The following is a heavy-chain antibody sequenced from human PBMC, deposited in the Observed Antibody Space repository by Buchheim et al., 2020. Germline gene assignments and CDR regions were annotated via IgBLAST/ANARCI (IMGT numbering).Heavy chain of an antibody. CDR3: ARDGSGSYWPHYYYGMDV. J-gene: IGHJ6*02. CDR2: IKQDGSEK. V-gene: IGHV3-7*03. CDR1: GFTFSSYW. Sequence: EVQLVESGEGLVQPGGSLRLSCAASGFTFSSYWMSWVRQAPGKGLEWVANIKQDGSEKYYVDSVKGRFTISRDNAKNSLYLQMNSLRAEDTAVYYCARDGSGSYWPHYYYGMDVWGQGTT. D-gene: IGHD3-10*01.